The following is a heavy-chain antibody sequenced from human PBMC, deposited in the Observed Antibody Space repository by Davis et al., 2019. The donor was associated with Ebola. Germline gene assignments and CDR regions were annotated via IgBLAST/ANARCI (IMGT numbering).Heavy chain of an antibody. CDR3: ARGLRFLEWLLYGGWFDP. Sequence: SETLSLTCAVYGGSFSGYYWSWIRQPPGKGLEWIGEINHSGSTNYNPSLKSRVTISVDTSKNQFSLKLSSVTAADTAVYYCARGLRFLEWLLYGGWFDPWGQGTLVTVSS. CDR2: INHSGST. CDR1: GGSFSGYY. V-gene: IGHV4-34*01. D-gene: IGHD3-3*01. J-gene: IGHJ5*02.